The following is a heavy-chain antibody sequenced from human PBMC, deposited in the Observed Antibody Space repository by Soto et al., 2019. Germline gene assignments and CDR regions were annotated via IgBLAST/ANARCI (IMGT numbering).Heavy chain of an antibody. D-gene: IGHD6-25*01. CDR2: IIPLLKTV. J-gene: IGHJ6*02. V-gene: IGHV1-69*06. Sequence: QEELVQSGAEVKKPGSSVNVSCKASGGTFASYSITWVRQAPGQRLEWMAEIIPLLKTVNYAQKFQGRVTITGDRSTSTVYMALSRLRSDDTAVYYCARDPVDLFGYMDVWGHGTTVTVS. CDR3: ARDPVDLFGYMDV. CDR1: GGTFASYS.